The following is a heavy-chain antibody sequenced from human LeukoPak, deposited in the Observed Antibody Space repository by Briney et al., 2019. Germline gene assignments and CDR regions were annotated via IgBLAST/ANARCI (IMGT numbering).Heavy chain of an antibody. V-gene: IGHV4-59*01. CDR1: GGSMSKSY. CDR2: IYSSGST. D-gene: IGHD1-14*01. J-gene: IGHJ4*02. CDR3: ARGRTYLDYFDY. Sequence: PSGTLSLTCGVSGGSMSKSYWNWIRQPPGKGLEWIGYIYSSGSTNYNPSLKSRVTISLDTSRTQSSLELTSATAADTAVYYCARGRTYLDYFDYWGQGTVVTVSS.